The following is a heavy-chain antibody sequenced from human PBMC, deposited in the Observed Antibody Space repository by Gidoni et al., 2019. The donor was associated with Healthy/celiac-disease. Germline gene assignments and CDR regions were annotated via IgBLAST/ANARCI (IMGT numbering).Heavy chain of an antibody. V-gene: IGHV4-59*01. CDR2: IYYSGST. J-gene: IGHJ4*02. Sequence: QVQLQESGPGLVKPSETLSLTCTVAGGSISSYSWSWIRQPPGKGLEWIGYIYYSGSTNYNPSLKSRVTISVDTSKNQFSLKLSSVTAADTAVYYCARGGMATRYYFDYWGQGTLVTVSS. CDR1: GGSISSYS. D-gene: IGHD5-12*01. CDR3: ARGGMATRYYFDY.